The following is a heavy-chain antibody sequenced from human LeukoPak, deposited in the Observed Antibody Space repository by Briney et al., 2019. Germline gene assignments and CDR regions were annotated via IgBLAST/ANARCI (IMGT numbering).Heavy chain of an antibody. D-gene: IGHD2-2*01. CDR1: GYSISSGYY. V-gene: IGHV4-38-2*02. CDR3: ARLTSNGATYFEY. J-gene: IGHJ4*02. Sequence: SETLSLTCTVSGYSISSGYYWDWIRQPPGKGLEWIGSIYYSGSTYYNPSLKSRVTISVDTSKNQFSLKLSSVTAADTAVYYCARLTSNGATYFEYWGQGTLVTVSS. CDR2: IYYSGST.